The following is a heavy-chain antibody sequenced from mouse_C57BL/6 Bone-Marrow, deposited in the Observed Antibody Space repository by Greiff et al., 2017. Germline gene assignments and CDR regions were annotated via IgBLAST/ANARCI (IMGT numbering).Heavy chain of an antibody. CDR2: IHPNSGST. CDR1: GYTFTSYW. V-gene: IGHV1-64*01. CDR3: ARFIEGFAY. D-gene: IGHD1-1*01. Sequence: QVHVKQPGAELVKPGASVKLSCKASGYTFTSYWMHWVKQRPGQGLEWIGMIHPNSGSTNYNEKFKSKATLTVDKSSSTAYMQLSSLTSEDSAVYYCARFIEGFAYWGQGTLVTVSA. J-gene: IGHJ3*01.